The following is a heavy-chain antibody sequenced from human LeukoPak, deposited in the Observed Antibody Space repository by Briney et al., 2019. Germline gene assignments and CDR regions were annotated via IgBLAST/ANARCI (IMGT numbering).Heavy chain of an antibody. CDR2: ISSSGSTI. Sequence: NPGGSLRLSCAASGFTFSDYYMSWIRQAPGKGLEWVSYISSSGSTIYYADSVKGRFTISRDNAKNSLYLQMNSLRAEGTAVYYCARSPMDYYYGMDVWGQGTTVTVSS. D-gene: IGHD3-10*01. CDR1: GFTFSDYY. J-gene: IGHJ6*02. CDR3: ARSPMDYYYGMDV. V-gene: IGHV3-11*01.